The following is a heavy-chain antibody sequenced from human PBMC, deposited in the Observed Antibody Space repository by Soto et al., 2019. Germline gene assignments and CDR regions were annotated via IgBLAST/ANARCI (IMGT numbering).Heavy chain of an antibody. V-gene: IGHV3-21*01. J-gene: IGHJ6*02. D-gene: IGHD3-3*01. CDR1: GFTFSSYS. Sequence: GGSLRLSCAASGFTFSSYSMNWVRQAPGKGLEWVSSISSSSSYIYYADSVKGRFTISRDNAKNSLYLQMNSLRAEDTAVYYCAREGRHTYYDFWSGSEDYYYGMDVWGQGATVTVSS. CDR3: AREGRHTYYDFWSGSEDYYYGMDV. CDR2: ISSSSSYI.